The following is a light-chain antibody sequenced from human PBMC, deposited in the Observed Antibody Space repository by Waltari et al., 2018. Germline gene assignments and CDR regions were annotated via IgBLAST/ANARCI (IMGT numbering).Light chain of an antibody. CDR1: QNIRNY. V-gene: IGKV1-39*01. J-gene: IGKJ4*01. CDR3: QQSYIVPLT. CDR2: SAS. Sequence: DIQMTQSPSSLSASVGDKVTITCRSSQNIRNYVSWFQQKPGKPPTFLMYSASSLQSGVPSRFSGSGSGTECTLTISRLQPEDFAVYFCQQSYIVPLTFGGGTKVEIK.